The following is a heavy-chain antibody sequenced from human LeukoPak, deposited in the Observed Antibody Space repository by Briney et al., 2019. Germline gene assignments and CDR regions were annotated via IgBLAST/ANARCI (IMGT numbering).Heavy chain of an antibody. CDR3: AVVSLGVQSIAARNYYYYYYMDV. J-gene: IGHJ6*03. CDR2: IIPIFGTA. D-gene: IGHD6-6*01. V-gene: IGHV1-69*05. Sequence: GASVKVSCKASGGTFSSYAISWVRQAPGQGLEWMGGIIPIFGTANYAQKFQGRATITTDESTSTAYMELSSLRSEDTAVYYCAVVSLGVQSIAARNYYYYYYMDVWGKGTTVTVSS. CDR1: GGTFSSYA.